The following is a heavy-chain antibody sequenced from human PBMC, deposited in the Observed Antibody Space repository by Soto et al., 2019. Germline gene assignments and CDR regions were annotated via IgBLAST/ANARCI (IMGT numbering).Heavy chain of an antibody. CDR1: GGSISSSSYF. V-gene: IGHV4-30-4*08. Sequence: SETLSLTCTVSGGSISSSSYFWGWIRQPPGKGLEWLGYIYYSGSSYYNPSLKSRVTISVDTSKNQFSLKLSSVTAADTAVYYCANTMVRGVDFDYWGQGTLVTVSS. CDR2: IYYSGSS. CDR3: ANTMVRGVDFDY. D-gene: IGHD3-10*01. J-gene: IGHJ4*02.